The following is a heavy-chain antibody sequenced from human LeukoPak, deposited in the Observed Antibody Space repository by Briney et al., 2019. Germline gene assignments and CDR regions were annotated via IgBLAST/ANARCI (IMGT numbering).Heavy chain of an antibody. Sequence: PSETLSLTCSVSGDSIRRYFWSWIRLSPGKGLEWVGYVHHSGTSRYKPSLESRVTISLATSENQFFLTLKSETAADTALYYCAGAEIDRLRSPGTLYYIGAWGPGTLVTVSS. J-gene: IGHJ5*02. D-gene: IGHD5-12*01. V-gene: IGHV4-59*01. CDR3: AGAEIDRLRSPGTLYYIGA. CDR2: VHHSGTS. CDR1: GDSIRRYF.